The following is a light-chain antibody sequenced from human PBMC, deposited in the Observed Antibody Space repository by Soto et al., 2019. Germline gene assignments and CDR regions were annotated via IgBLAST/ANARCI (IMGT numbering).Light chain of an antibody. V-gene: IGLV1-44*01. CDR1: RSNIGGNA. J-gene: IGLJ2*01. CDR3: AVWDDNLRGL. Sequence: QPVPTQPPSVSGTPGQRVTISCSGSRSNIGGNAVTWYQQVPGTAPKLLIYANDQRPSGISDRFSGSKSSTSASLAISGLQSEDEADYYCAVWDDNLRGLFGGGTQLTVL. CDR2: AND.